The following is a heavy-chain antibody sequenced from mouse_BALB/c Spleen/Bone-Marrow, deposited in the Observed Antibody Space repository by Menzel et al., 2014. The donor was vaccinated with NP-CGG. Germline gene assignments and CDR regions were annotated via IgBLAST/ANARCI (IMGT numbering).Heavy chain of an antibody. V-gene: IGHV1-69*02. D-gene: IGHD3-1*01. CDR1: GHTFTSYW. J-gene: IGHJ3*01. CDR3: ARRELGPRWFTY. Sequence: QVQLQQSGAEFVKPGASVKLSCKASGHTFTSYWMHWVKQRPGQGLEWIGEIDPSDSYTNYNQKFKVKATLTVDKSSGTAYMQLSSLTSEDSAVYYCARRELGPRWFTYWGQGTLVTVSA. CDR2: IDPSDSYT.